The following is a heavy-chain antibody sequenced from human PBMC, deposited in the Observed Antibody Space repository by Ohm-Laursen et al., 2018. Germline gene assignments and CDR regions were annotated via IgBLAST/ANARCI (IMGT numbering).Heavy chain of an antibody. CDR1: GFTFSSYS. CDR3: ARDPYSSGWSTRYYYYGMDV. Sequence: SLRLSCAASGFTFSSYSMNWVRQAPGKGLEWVSSISSSSSYIYYADSVKGRFTISRDNSKNSLYLQMNSLRAEGTAVYYCARDPYSSGWSTRYYYYGMDVWGQGTTATVSS. CDR2: ISSSSSYI. J-gene: IGHJ6*02. V-gene: IGHV3-21*01. D-gene: IGHD6-19*01.